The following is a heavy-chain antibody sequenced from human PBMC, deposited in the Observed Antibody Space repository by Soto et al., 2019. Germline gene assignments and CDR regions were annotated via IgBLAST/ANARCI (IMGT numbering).Heavy chain of an antibody. CDR1: RFTFSSYA. CDR3: VKGGVYSVIYYYGMDV. Sequence: EVQLLESGGGLVQPGGSLRLSCAASRFTFSSYAMSWVRQAPVKGLEWFSAINGNGGRTNYADSVKGRFIISRDNSKNTQYLQMNRWSAEDTAVYYCVKGGVYSVIYYYGMDVW. D-gene: IGHD2-8*01. CDR2: INGNGGRT. J-gene: IGHJ6*01. V-gene: IGHV3-23*01.